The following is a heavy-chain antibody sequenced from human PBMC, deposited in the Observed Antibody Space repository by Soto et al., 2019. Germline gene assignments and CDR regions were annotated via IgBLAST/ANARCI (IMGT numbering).Heavy chain of an antibody. CDR2: IYYSGST. CDR3: ARLSSSGWSHHWYFDL. D-gene: IGHD6-19*01. V-gene: IGHV4-59*08. CDR1: GGSISSYY. J-gene: IGHJ2*01. Sequence: QVQLQESGPGLVKPSETLSLTCTVSGGSISSYYWSWIRQPPGKGLEWIGCIYYSGSTNYNPSLKSRVTISVDTSKNQFSLKLSSVTAADTAVYYCARLSSSGWSHHWYFDLWGRGTLVTVSS.